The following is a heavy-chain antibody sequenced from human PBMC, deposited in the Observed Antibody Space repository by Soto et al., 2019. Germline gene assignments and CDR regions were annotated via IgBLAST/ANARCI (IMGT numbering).Heavy chain of an antibody. D-gene: IGHD5-12*01. CDR3: AGRYSHFHPFFDY. CDR2: INHSENT. V-gene: IGHV4-38-2*01. CDR1: GYSISSGYH. J-gene: IGHJ4*02. Sequence: SETLSLTCAVSGYSISSGYHWGCIRQPPGKRLEWIGIINHSENTYCNPSLKSRVTMSVDTSKNQFSLNLSSVTAAATAIYYFAGRYSHFHPFFDYLAPGALHAVSS.